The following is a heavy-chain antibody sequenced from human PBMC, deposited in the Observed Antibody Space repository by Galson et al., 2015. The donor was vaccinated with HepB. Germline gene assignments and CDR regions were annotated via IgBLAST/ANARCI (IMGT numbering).Heavy chain of an antibody. CDR2: IYYSGST. Sequence: SETLSLTCTVSGGSISSTSYYWGWIRQPPGKGLEWIGIIYYSGSTYYNTSLKSRVTISVDTSKSQFTLKVSSVTAADTAVYYCARHLSGYGKPIDYWGQGTLVTVSS. J-gene: IGHJ4*02. CDR1: GGSISSTSYY. CDR3: ARHLSGYGKPIDY. V-gene: IGHV4-39*01. D-gene: IGHD2-15*01.